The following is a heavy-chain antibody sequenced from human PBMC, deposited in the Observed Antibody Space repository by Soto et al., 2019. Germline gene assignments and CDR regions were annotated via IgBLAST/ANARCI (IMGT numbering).Heavy chain of an antibody. D-gene: IGHD3-10*01. J-gene: IGHJ4*02. V-gene: IGHV1-2*02. CDR1: GYTFTGYY. Sequence: QVQLVQSGAEVKKPGASVKVSCKASGYTFTGYYMHWVRQAPGQGLEWMGWINPNSGGTNYAQKFQGRVTMTRDTSISTAYMELSRLRSDDTAVYYCARVAMVQGVIIRVDYWGQGTLVTVSS. CDR2: INPNSGGT. CDR3: ARVAMVQGVIIRVDY.